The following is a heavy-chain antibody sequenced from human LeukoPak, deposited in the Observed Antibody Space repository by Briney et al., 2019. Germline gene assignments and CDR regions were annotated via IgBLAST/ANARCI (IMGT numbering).Heavy chain of an antibody. V-gene: IGHV4-34*01. Sequence: KSSETLSLTCAVYGGSFSGYYWSWIRQPPGKGLEWIGEINHSGSTNYNPSLKSRVTISVDTSKNQFSLKLSSVTAADTAVYYCARGPQANSNSRSAHRGWFDPWGQGTLVTVSS. CDR2: INHSGST. D-gene: IGHD6-13*01. CDR1: GGSFSGYY. CDR3: ARGPQANSNSRSAHRGWFDP. J-gene: IGHJ5*02.